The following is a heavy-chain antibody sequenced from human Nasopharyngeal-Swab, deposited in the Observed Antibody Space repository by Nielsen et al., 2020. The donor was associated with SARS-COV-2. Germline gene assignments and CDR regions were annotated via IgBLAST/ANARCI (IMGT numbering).Heavy chain of an antibody. CDR2: ISYDGSNK. CDR3: ASTPLDSSGYYYAFHY. V-gene: IGHV3-30-3*01. D-gene: IGHD3-22*01. CDR1: GFTFSRYT. Sequence: GGSLRLSCAASGFTFSRYTMHWVRQAPGKWLEWVAVISYDGSNKYYADSVKGRFTISRDISKNTLYLQMNSLRAEDTAVFYCASTPLDSSGYYYAFHYWGRGTLVTVSS. J-gene: IGHJ4*02.